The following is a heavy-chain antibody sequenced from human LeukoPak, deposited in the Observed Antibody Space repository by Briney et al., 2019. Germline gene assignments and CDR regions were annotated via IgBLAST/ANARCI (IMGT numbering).Heavy chain of an antibody. CDR3: ARGTGSPYWFDL. Sequence: SETLSLTCTVSGGSISSYYWSWIRQPAGKGLEWIGRIYISGSTNYNPSLKSRVTMSVDTSKNQFSLKLSSVTAADTAMYNCARGTGSPYWFDLWGQGTLVTVSS. V-gene: IGHV4-4*07. D-gene: IGHD3-10*01. CDR1: GGSISSYY. J-gene: IGHJ5*02. CDR2: IYISGST.